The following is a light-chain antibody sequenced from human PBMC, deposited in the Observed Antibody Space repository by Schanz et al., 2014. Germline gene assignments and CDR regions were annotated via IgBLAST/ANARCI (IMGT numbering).Light chain of an antibody. Sequence: EIVLTQSPGTLSLSEGERATLSCRASQSVSSNSLAWFQFKPGQAPRLLIYGAFTRATGIPARFSGSGSGTDFTLTISRLEPEDFAMYYCQQYTTSPGTFGQGTKVEIK. J-gene: IGKJ1*01. CDR2: GAF. CDR1: QSVSSNS. V-gene: IGKV3-20*01. CDR3: QQYTTSPGT.